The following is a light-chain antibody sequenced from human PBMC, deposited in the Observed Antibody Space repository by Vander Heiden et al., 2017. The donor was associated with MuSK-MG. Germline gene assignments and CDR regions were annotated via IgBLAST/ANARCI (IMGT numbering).Light chain of an antibody. V-gene: IGLV2-11*01. CDR2: DAT. Sequence: HSALTPPRSVSRSPGQSIPIPCTGTTRDVGGYYYVSWYQQRPGKAPKLMIYDATKRPSGVPDRFSGSKSGNSASLTICGLQAEDEADYSCCSYAGGYSWVFGGGTKLTVL. CDR3: CSYAGGYSWV. J-gene: IGLJ3*02. CDR1: TRDVGGYYY.